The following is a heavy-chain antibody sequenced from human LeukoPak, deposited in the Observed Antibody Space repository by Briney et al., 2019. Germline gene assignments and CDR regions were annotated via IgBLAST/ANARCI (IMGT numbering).Heavy chain of an antibody. CDR2: INWNGGST. J-gene: IGHJ6*03. V-gene: IGHV3-20*04. Sequence: GGSLRLSCAASGFTFDDYGMSWVRQAPGKGLEWVSGINWNGGSTGYADSVKGRFTISRDNAKNSLYLQMNSLGAEDTALYYCARAIQLWSLTYYYYYMDVWGKGTTVTVSS. D-gene: IGHD5-18*01. CDR1: GFTFDDYG. CDR3: ARAIQLWSLTYYYYYMDV.